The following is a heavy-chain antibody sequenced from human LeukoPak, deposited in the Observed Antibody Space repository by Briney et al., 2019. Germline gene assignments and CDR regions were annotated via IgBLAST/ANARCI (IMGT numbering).Heavy chain of an antibody. CDR3: VRDNPRCCGVVPANIDDY. D-gene: IGHD2-15*01. CDR2: INGGGSPI. V-gene: IGHV3-48*01. J-gene: IGHJ4*02. CDR1: GFTFSRDS. Sequence: GGSLRLSCAASGFTFSRDSMNWVRQAPGKGLEWVSYINGGGSPIYYADSVRGRFTISGDNVKNSLYLQMNSLRAEDTAVYYCVRDNPRCCGVVPANIDDYWGQGTLVTVSS.